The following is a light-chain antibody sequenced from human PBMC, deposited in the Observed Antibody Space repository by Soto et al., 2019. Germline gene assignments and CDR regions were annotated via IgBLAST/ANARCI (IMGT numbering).Light chain of an antibody. CDR2: GES. J-gene: IGKJ1*01. V-gene: IGKV3-20*01. CDR3: QQYNNWPPTWT. Sequence: IVLTQSPGTLSLSPWERATLSCRASQSVSSSYLAWYQQKPGQAPRLLLHGESTRATGIPDRLSGSGSGTDFTLTISRLEPEDFAVYYCQQYNNWPPTWTFGQGTKVDIK. CDR1: QSVSSSY.